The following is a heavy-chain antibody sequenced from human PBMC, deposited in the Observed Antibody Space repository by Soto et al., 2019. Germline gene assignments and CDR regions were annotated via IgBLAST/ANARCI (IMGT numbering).Heavy chain of an antibody. CDR2: IYYSGST. V-gene: IGHV4-39*01. J-gene: IGHJ4*02. Sequence: QLQLQESGPGLVKPSETLSRTCTVSGGSISSSSYYWGWILQPPGKGLEWIGSIYYSGSTYYNPSLKSRVTISVDTSKNQFSLKLSSVTAADTAVYYCARLYSSGWYVDYWGQGTLVTVSS. CDR3: ARLYSSGWYVDY. CDR1: GGSISSSSYY. D-gene: IGHD6-19*01.